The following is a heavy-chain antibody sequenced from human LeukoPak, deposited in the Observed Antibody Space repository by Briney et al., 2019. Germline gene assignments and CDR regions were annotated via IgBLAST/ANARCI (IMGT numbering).Heavy chain of an antibody. D-gene: IGHD3-22*01. CDR1: GFTFSSYG. J-gene: IGHJ4*02. CDR2: ISYDGSNK. Sequence: PGGSLRLSCAASGFTFSSYGMHWVRQAPGKGLEWVAVISYDGSNKYYADSVKGRFTISRDNSKNTLYLQMNSLRAEDTAVYYCAKDVNGYFAYFDYWGQGTLVTVSS. V-gene: IGHV3-30*18. CDR3: AKDVNGYFAYFDY.